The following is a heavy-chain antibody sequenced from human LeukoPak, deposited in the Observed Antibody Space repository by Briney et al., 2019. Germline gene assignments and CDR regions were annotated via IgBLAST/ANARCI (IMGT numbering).Heavy chain of an antibody. J-gene: IGHJ4*02. CDR2: ISSSSSTI. D-gene: IGHD3-10*01. CDR1: GFTFSSYS. CDR3: ARDPYGSGSYYNSGGY. Sequence: GGSLRLSCAASGFTFSSYSMNWVRQAPGKGLEWVSYISSSSSTIYYADSVKSRFTISRDNAKNSLYLQMNSLRAEDTAVYYCARDPYGSGSYYNSGGYWGQGTLVTVSS. V-gene: IGHV3-48*04.